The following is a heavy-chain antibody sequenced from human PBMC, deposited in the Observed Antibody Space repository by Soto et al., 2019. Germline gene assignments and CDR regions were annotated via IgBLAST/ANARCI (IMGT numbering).Heavy chain of an antibody. CDR3: ARGRSNIVSQFDP. D-gene: IGHD5-12*01. J-gene: IGHJ5*02. Sequence: SETLSLTCTVSGGSISSGGYYWSWIRQHPGKGLEWIGYIYYSGSTYYNPSLKSRVTISVDTSKNQFSLNLNSVTAADTAVYYCARGRSNIVSQFDPWGQGTLVTVYS. CDR1: GGSISSGGYY. V-gene: IGHV4-31*03. CDR2: IYYSGST.